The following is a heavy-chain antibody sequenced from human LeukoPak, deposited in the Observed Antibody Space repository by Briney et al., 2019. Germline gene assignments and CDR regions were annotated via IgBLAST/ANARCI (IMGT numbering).Heavy chain of an antibody. D-gene: IGHD6-13*01. CDR1: GYTFTGYY. J-gene: IGHJ4*02. V-gene: IGHV1-2*02. Sequence: APVKVSCKASGYTFTGYYMHWVRQAPGQGLEWMGWINPNSGGTNYAQKFQGRVTMTRDTSISTAYMELSRLRSDDTALYFCARGSSSWSAYYFDYWGQGTLVTVSS. CDR3: ARGSSSWSAYYFDY. CDR2: INPNSGGT.